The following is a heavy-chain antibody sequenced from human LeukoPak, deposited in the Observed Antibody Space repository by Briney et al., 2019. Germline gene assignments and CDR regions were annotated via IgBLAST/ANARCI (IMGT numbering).Heavy chain of an antibody. Sequence: PSETLSLTCAVSGGSISSGGYSWSWIRQPPGKGMEWIAYIYYTGNTYFNPSLKSRVTISVDTSKNQFSLKLSSVTAADTAVYCCARVLAAAGNNWFDPWGQGTLVTVSS. CDR1: GGSISSGGYS. V-gene: IGHV4-30-4*07. CDR3: ARVLAAAGNNWFDP. J-gene: IGHJ5*02. D-gene: IGHD6-13*01. CDR2: IYYTGNT.